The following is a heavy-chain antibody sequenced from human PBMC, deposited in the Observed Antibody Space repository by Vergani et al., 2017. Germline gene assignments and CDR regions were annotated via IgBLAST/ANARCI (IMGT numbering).Heavy chain of an antibody. CDR3: ARLKYSSGWYPDY. Sequence: QVQLQESGPGLVKPSETLSLTCTVSGGSISSYYWSWIRQPPGKGLEWIGYIYYSGSTNYNPSLKSRVTISVDTSKNQFSLKLISVTAADTAVYYCARLKYSSGWYPDYWGQGTLVTVSS. D-gene: IGHD6-19*01. V-gene: IGHV4-59*01. CDR2: IYYSGST. J-gene: IGHJ4*02. CDR1: GGSISSYY.